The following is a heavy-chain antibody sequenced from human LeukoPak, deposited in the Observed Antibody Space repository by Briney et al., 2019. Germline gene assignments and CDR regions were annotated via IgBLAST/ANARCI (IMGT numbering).Heavy chain of an antibody. Sequence: GGSLRLSCAASGFSFNTYWMSWVRQPPGKGLEWVANIKDDGSDKNYVDSVKGRFTISRDNAEKSLFLQMNSLRAEDTAVYYCARYSGSYNSFHNWGQGTLVTVSS. D-gene: IGHD1-26*01. CDR3: ARYSGSYNSFHN. CDR2: IKDDGSDK. V-gene: IGHV3-7*05. J-gene: IGHJ4*02. CDR1: GFSFNTYW.